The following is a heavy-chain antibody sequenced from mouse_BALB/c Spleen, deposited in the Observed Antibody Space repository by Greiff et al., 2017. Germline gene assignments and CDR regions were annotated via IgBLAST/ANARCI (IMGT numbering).Heavy chain of an antibody. V-gene: IGHV1-54*01. CDR2: INPGSGGT. Sequence: QVQLQQSGAELVRPGTSVKVSCKASGYAFTNYLIEWVKQRPGQGLEWIGVINPGSGGTNYNEKFKGKATLTADKSSSTAYMQLSSLTSDDSAVYFCAREGGSSFDYWGQGTTLTVSS. D-gene: IGHD1-1*01. J-gene: IGHJ2*01. CDR1: GYAFTNYL. CDR3: AREGGSSFDY.